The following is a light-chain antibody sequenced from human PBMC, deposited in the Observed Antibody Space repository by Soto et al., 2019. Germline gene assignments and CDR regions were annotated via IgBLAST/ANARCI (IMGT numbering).Light chain of an antibody. Sequence: EIVTSQSPATVSVTPGERATLYFRASQSVSTNFAWYQQKPGQAPRLLIYGASTRATGTPARFSGSGSGTEFTLTISSLEPEDFAVYYCQQRGNWATFGPGSKVDIK. V-gene: IGKV3-15*01. CDR3: QQRGNWAT. J-gene: IGKJ3*01. CDR2: GAS. CDR1: QSVSTN.